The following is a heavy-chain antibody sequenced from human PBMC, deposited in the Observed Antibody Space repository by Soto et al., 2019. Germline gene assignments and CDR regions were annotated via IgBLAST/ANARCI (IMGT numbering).Heavy chain of an antibody. Sequence: PGGSLRLSCAASGFTFSRYGMHWVRQAPGKGLEWVAVIWYDGSTKYYADSVKGRFTISRDNSKNTLYLQMNSLRAEDTAVYYCARDDPDSSSAPLGYMDVWGKGTTVTVSS. V-gene: IGHV3-33*01. J-gene: IGHJ6*03. CDR1: GFTFSRYG. D-gene: IGHD6-6*01. CDR2: IWYDGSTK. CDR3: ARDDPDSSSAPLGYMDV.